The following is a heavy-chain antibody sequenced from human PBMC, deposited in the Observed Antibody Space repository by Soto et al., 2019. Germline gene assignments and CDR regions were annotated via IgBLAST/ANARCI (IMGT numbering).Heavy chain of an antibody. J-gene: IGHJ6*02. CDR2: ISAYNGNT. CDR1: GYTFTSYG. CDR3: ARAYCGGDCYYYYYGMDV. V-gene: IGHV1-18*01. Sequence: QVQLVQSGAEVKKPGASVKVSCKASGYTFTSYGISWVRQAPGQGLEWMGWISAYNGNTSYAQKLQGRVTMTTDTSTSTAYMELRSLRSDDTAVYYCARAYCGGDCYYYYYGMDVWGQGTTVTVSS. D-gene: IGHD2-21*02.